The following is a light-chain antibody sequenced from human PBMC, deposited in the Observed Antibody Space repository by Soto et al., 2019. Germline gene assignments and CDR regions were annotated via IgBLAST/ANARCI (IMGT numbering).Light chain of an antibody. V-gene: IGLV2-14*01. CDR2: EVS. CDR3: SSYRSIGSRV. CDR1: SSDVGGYHY. Sequence: QSALTQPASVSGSPGQSITISCTGTSSDVGGYHYVSWYQQYPGKAPKVIIYEVSKRPSGISNRFSGSKSGNTASLTISGLQGDDEADYFCSSYRSIGSRVFGTGTKGTVL. J-gene: IGLJ1*01.